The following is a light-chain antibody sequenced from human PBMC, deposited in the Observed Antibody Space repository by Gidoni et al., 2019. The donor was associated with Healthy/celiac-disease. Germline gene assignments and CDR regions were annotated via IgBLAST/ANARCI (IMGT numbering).Light chain of an antibody. V-gene: IGKV1-39*01. CDR3: QQSYSTPWT. J-gene: IGKJ1*01. CDR2: AAS. CDR1: QSISSY. Sequence: DIPMTQSPSSLSASVGDRVTITCRASQSISSYLNWYQQKPGKAPKLLIYAASSLQSGVPSSFSGSGSGTDFTLTISSLQPEDFATYYCQQSYSTPWTFGQGTKVEIK.